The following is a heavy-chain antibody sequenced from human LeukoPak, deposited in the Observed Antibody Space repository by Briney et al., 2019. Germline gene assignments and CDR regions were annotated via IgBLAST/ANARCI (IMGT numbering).Heavy chain of an antibody. J-gene: IGHJ3*02. Sequence: GGSLRLSCAASGFTFDDYAMHWVRQAPGKGLEWVSLISGDGGSTYYADYVKGRFTISRYNSKNSLYLQMNSLRTEDTALYYCAKDKYSGSYQDAFDIWGQGTMVTVSS. CDR1: GFTFDDYA. CDR3: AKDKYSGSYQDAFDI. D-gene: IGHD1-26*01. V-gene: IGHV3-43*02. CDR2: ISGDGGST.